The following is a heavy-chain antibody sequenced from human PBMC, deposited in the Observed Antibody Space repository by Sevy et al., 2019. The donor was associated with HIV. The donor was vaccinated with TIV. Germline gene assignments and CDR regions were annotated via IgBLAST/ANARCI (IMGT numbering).Heavy chain of an antibody. CDR2: INPDSGGP. CDR3: VRDDRDGYFDY. V-gene: IGHV1-2*02. CDR1: GCTFTGYY. Sequence: ASVKVSCKASGCTFTGYYMHWVRQAPGQGLEWMGWINPDSGGPNYAPKFQGRVTLTRDTSISTAYMELGRLKSDDTAVYYCVRDDRDGYFDYWGQGTLVTVSS. J-gene: IGHJ4*02.